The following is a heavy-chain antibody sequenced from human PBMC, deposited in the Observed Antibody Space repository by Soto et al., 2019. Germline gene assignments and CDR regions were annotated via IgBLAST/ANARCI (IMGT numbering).Heavy chain of an antibody. V-gene: IGHV3-23*01. D-gene: IGHD3-22*01. Sequence: GGSLRLSCPASGFTFSSYAMSWFRQAPGKGLDWVSAISGSGVSTYYADSGKGRFTIPRDNSKNTLYLQMNSLRAEDTAVYYCAKPPPLRYYDSSGSVDYWGQGTLVTVSS. CDR3: AKPPPLRYYDSSGSVDY. CDR1: GFTFSSYA. J-gene: IGHJ4*02. CDR2: ISGSGVST.